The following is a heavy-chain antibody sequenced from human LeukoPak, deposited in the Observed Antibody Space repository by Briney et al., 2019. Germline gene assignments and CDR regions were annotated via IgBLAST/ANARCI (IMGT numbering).Heavy chain of an antibody. V-gene: IGHV4-39*01. CDR1: GGSISSSSYY. D-gene: IGHD3-22*01. Sequence: SETLSLTCTVSGGSISSSSYYWGWIRQPPGKGLEWIGSIYYSGSTNYNPSLKSRVTISVDTSKNQFSLKLSSVTAADTAVYYCARQSRYYDSSAPFDYWGQGTLVTVSS. J-gene: IGHJ4*02. CDR3: ARQSRYYDSSAPFDY. CDR2: IYYSGST.